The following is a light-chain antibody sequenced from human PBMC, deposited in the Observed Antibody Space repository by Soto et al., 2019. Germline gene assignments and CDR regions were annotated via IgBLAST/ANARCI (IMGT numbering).Light chain of an antibody. CDR2: GES. J-gene: IGKJ5*01. CDR3: QQRNIWPPVT. V-gene: IGKV3D-20*02. CDR1: QILSSNY. Sequence: EIVLTQSTVTLSLSPGEGATLSCRAIQILSSNYLAWYQQKPGQAPRLLIYGESRRATGIPDRFSGSGSGTDFTLTISSLEPEDFAVYYCQQRNIWPPVTFGQGTRLEI.